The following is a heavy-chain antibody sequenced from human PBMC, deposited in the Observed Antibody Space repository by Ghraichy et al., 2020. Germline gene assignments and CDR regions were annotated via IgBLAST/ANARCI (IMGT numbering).Heavy chain of an antibody. CDR3: ARSPFAKYCSSTSCYVMDV. Sequence: SVKVSCKASGGTFSSYAISWVRQAPGQGLEWMGGIIPIFGTANYAQKFQGRVTITADKSTSTAYMELSSLRSEDTAVYYCARSPFAKYCSSTSCYVMDVWGQGTTVTVSS. J-gene: IGHJ6*02. CDR2: IIPIFGTA. CDR1: GGTFSSYA. V-gene: IGHV1-69*06. D-gene: IGHD2-2*01.